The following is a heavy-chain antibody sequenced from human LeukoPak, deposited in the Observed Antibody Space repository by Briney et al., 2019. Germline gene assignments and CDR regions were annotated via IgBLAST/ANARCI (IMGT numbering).Heavy chain of an antibody. CDR2: MYYSGST. J-gene: IGHJ4*02. CDR3: ARHYYDSTGYYYFDY. V-gene: IGHV4-39*01. CDR1: GDSITGSSYY. D-gene: IGHD3-22*01. Sequence: SETLSLTCTVSGDSITGSSYYWGWIRQPPGKGLEWIWSMYYSGSTYSNPSLKSRVTISVDTSKNQFSLKLSSVTAADTAVYYCARHYYDSTGYYYFDYWGQGTLVTVSS.